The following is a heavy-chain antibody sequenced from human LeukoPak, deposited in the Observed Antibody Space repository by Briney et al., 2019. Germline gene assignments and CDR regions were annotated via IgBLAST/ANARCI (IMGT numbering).Heavy chain of an antibody. J-gene: IGHJ4*02. CDR2: IYYSGST. V-gene: IGHV4-39*07. CDR3: ASLSIAAATLDY. D-gene: IGHD6-13*01. Sequence: PSETLSLTCALSGDSISSSNYFWGWIRQPPGKGLEWIGNIYYSGSTYYNPSLKSRVTISIDTSKNQFSLKLSSVTAADTAVYYCASLSIAAATLDYWGQGTLVTVSS. CDR1: GDSISSSNYF.